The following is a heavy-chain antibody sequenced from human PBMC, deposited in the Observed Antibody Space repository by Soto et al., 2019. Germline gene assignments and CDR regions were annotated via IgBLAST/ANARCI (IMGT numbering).Heavy chain of an antibody. Sequence: EVQLVAAGGGLVQPGRSLRLSCVASGFTFDDYVMHWVRQVPGKGLEWVSGISWNSGNIDYADSVKGRFTISRDNAMNSLSLHMDSLRPADTSLYYCARGLSAVPSYLDYWGQGTLVTVSS. CDR1: GFTFDDYV. V-gene: IGHV3-9*01. CDR2: ISWNSGNI. CDR3: ARGLSAVPSYLDY. J-gene: IGHJ4*02. D-gene: IGHD3-16*01.